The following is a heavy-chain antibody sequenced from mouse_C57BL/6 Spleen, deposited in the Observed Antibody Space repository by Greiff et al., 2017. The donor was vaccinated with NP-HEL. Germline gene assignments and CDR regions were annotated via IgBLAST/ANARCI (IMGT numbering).Heavy chain of an antibody. CDR3: ARKGDYYAMEG. Sequence: QVQLKESGPGLVQPSQSLSITCTVSGFSLTSYGVHWVRQSPGKGLEWLGVIWSGGSTDYNAAFISRLSISKDNSKSQVFFKMNSLQADDTAIYYCARKGDYYAMEGWGQGTSVTVSS. CDR1: GFSLTSYG. V-gene: IGHV2-2*01. J-gene: IGHJ4*01. CDR2: IWSGGST.